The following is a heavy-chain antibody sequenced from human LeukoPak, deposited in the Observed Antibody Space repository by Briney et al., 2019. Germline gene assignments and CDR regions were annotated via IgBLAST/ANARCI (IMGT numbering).Heavy chain of an antibody. CDR1: GRSISSYY. D-gene: IGHD3-10*01. CDR2: IYYSGGT. CDR3: ARDRLLWFGESSSLYYYYGMDV. J-gene: IGHJ6*02. Sequence: SETLSLACTVSGRSISSYYWSWIRQPPGKGLGWVGYIYYSGGTNSNPSLQSRVTISVDPSNNQFSLKLSYVTAADTAVFCCARDRLLWFGESSSLYYYYGMDVWGQGTTVTVSS. V-gene: IGHV4-59*01.